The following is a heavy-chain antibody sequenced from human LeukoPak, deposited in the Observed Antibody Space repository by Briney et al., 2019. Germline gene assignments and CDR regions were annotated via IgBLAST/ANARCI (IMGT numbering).Heavy chain of an antibody. CDR3: ANSKEDYVPRPKRGPLDY. CDR2: ISGSGGST. V-gene: IGHV3-23*01. CDR1: GFTFSSYA. D-gene: IGHD4-17*01. J-gene: IGHJ4*02. Sequence: PGGSLRLSCAASGFTFSSYAMSWVRQAPGKGLEWVSAISGSGGSTYYADSVKGRFTISRDNSKNTLYLQMNSLRAEDTAVYYCANSKEDYVPRPKRGPLDYWGQGTLVTVSS.